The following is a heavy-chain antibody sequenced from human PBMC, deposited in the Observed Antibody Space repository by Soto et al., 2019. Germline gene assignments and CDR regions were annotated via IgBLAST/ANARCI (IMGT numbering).Heavy chain of an antibody. CDR3: VTSSGWRQVVGYKYGLDV. CDR2: INDNGDEI. Sequence: QVHLVESGGGLVKPGGSLRLSCTGYGFTLRDHLMTWIRQAPGKGLEWVSYINDNGDEINYADSVTGRVTISRDDAKNSLWLQPNGLRVEDTAVYYCVTSSGWRQVVGYKYGLDVWGQGTLV. CDR1: GFTLRDHL. D-gene: IGHD5-18*01. V-gene: IGHV3-11*06. J-gene: IGHJ6*02.